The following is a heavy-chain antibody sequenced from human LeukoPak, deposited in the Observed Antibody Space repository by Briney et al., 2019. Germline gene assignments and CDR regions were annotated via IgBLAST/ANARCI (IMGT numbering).Heavy chain of an antibody. V-gene: IGHV4-59*01. D-gene: IGHD2-15*01. CDR1: GGSINGYY. Sequence: SGTLSLTCTVSGGSINGYYWSWIRQPPGKGLEWIGYIYNSGSTNYNPSLKSRVTISEDTSKNQFSLKLSSVTAADTAMYYCARPHRGPFAFDIWGQGTMVTVSS. CDR2: IYNSGST. J-gene: IGHJ3*02. CDR3: ARPHRGPFAFDI.